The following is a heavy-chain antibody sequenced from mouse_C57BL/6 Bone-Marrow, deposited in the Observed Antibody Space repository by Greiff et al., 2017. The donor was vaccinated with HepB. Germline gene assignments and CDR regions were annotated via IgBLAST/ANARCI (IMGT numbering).Heavy chain of an antibody. J-gene: IGHJ4*01. CDR3: ARSPYVSSPDFSTMDS. CDR1: GFTFSSYA. D-gene: IGHD6-5*01. CDR2: ISDGGSYT. Sequence: EVHLVESGGGLVKPGGSLKLSCAASGFTFSSYAMSWVRQTPEKRLEWVATISDGGSYTYYPDNVKGRFTISRDNAKNNLYLQMSHLKSEDTDMYYCARSPYVSSPDFSTMDSCGQGTSVTVSS. V-gene: IGHV5-4*01.